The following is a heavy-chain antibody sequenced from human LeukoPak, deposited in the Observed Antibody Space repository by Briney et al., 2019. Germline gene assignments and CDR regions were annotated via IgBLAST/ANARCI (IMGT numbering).Heavy chain of an antibody. D-gene: IGHD6-19*01. V-gene: IGHV3-21*01. Sequence: KTGGSLRLSCAASGFTFSSYSMNWVRQAPGKGLEWVSSISSSSSYIYYADSVKGRFTISRDNAKNSLYLQMNSLRAEDTAVYYCARDGVAVAGIFYYGMDVWGQGTTVTVSS. CDR3: ARDGVAVAGIFYYGMDV. CDR1: GFTFSSYS. CDR2: ISSSSSYI. J-gene: IGHJ6*02.